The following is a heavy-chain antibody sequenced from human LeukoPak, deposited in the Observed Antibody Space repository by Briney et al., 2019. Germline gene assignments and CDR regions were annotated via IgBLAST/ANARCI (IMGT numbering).Heavy chain of an antibody. Sequence: GASVTVSCKVSGYTLTELSMHWVRQAPGKGLEWMGGFDPEDGETIYAQKFQGGVTMTEDTSTDTAYMELSSLRSEDTAVYYCATALRWVTAIYFDYWGQGTLVTVSS. CDR3: ATALRWVTAIYFDY. D-gene: IGHD2-21*02. CDR1: GYTLTELS. J-gene: IGHJ4*02. V-gene: IGHV1-24*01. CDR2: FDPEDGET.